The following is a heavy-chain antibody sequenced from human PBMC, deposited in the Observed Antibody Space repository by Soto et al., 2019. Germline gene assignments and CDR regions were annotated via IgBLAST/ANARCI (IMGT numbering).Heavy chain of an antibody. CDR3: ARRPTASAS. V-gene: IGHV3-23*01. D-gene: IGHD1-1*01. CDR2: ISASGGDT. CDR1: GFTFSTYA. Sequence: EAQMLESGGGSVQPGGSLRLSCAASGFTFSTYAVAWVRQSPGKGLEWVSSISASGGDTWYADSVKGRFTISRDNSKNTLYLQMNSLGAEDTAVYYCARRPTASASWGQGTLVTVSS. J-gene: IGHJ5*02.